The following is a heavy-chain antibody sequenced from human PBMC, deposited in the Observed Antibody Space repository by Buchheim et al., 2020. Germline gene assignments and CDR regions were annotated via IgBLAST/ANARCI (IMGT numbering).Heavy chain of an antibody. CDR1: GFSFGDYW. J-gene: IGHJ4*02. D-gene: IGHD6-25*01. V-gene: IGHV3-7*01. Sequence: EVQLVESGGGLVQPGGSLRLSCVASGFSFGDYWMTWIRQAPGKGLEWVANINKDATEKHYADSVTGRFTISRDNAKISLFLQMNYLGTDDTAVYYCARTVLGQRDYWGQGTL. CDR2: INKDATEK. CDR3: ARTVLGQRDY.